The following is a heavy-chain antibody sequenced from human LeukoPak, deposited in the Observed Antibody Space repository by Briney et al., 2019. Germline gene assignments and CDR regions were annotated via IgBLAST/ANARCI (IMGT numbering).Heavy chain of an antibody. CDR2: IIPIFGTA. J-gene: IGHJ4*02. D-gene: IGHD3-22*01. CDR3: AREYYDSSGRNFDY. V-gene: IGHV1-69*05. CDR1: GGTLSSYA. Sequence: ASVKVSCKASGGTLSSYAISWVRQAPGQGLEWMGGIIPIFGTANYAQKFQGRVTITTDESTSTAYMELSSLRSEDTAVYYCAREYYDSSGRNFDYWGQGTLVTVSS.